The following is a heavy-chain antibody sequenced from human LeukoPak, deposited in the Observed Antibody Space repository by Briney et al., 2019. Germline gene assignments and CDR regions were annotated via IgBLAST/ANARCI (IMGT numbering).Heavy chain of an antibody. J-gene: IGHJ1*01. D-gene: IGHD3-22*01. CDR3: ARDHFDSSGYHYLLGYFEH. CDR1: GYTFSNYY. CDR2: IKPSGGGT. V-gene: IGHV1-46*01. Sequence: GASVKVSCKASGYTFSNYYVHWVRQPPGQGLEWMGIIKPSGGGTSYALKFQGRVTLTRDTSTSTAYMELSSLRSEDTAVYYCARDHFDSSGYHYLLGYFEHWGQGTLVTVSS.